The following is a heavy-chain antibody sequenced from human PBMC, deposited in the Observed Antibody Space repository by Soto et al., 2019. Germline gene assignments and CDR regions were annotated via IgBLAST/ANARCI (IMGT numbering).Heavy chain of an antibody. J-gene: IGHJ6*02. V-gene: IGHV1-69*01. CDR1: GGTFSSYA. CDR3: ARSECGGSCYSYYYGMDV. Sequence: QVQLVQSGAEVKKPGSSVKVSCKASGGTFSSYAISWVRQAPGQGLEWMGGIIPIFGTANYAQKFQGRVTITADESTSTAYMELSSLRSEDTAVYYCARSECGGSCYSYYYGMDVCGQGTTVTVSS. CDR2: IIPIFGTA. D-gene: IGHD2-15*01.